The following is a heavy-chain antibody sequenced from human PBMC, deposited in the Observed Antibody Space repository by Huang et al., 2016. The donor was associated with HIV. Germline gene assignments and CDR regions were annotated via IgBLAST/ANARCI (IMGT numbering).Heavy chain of an antibody. J-gene: IGHJ4*02. CDR3: AKDRGVVVVAAIDY. Sequence: EVQLLESGGGLVQPGGSLRLSCAASGFTFSSYAMSWVRQSPGKELGWVSGIIGSGGSPYYSDSVKGRLTISRDNSKNTLYLQMNSLRAEDTAVYYCAKDRGVVVVAAIDYWGQGILVTVSS. V-gene: IGHV3-23*01. CDR1: GFTFSSYA. D-gene: IGHD2-15*01. CDR2: IIGSGGSP.